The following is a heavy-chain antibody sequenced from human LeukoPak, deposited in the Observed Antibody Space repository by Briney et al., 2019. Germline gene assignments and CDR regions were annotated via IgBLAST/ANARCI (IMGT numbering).Heavy chain of an antibody. CDR1: GFTFRNYV. D-gene: IGHD3-10*01. V-gene: IGHV3-30-3*01. CDR2: TSSDLNVK. Sequence: EGSLRLSCAASGFTFRNYVIHWVRQAPGKGLEWVAVTSSDLNVKLYADSVKGRFTISRDNSRSTLYLQMNSLRPEDTAIYYCAREGYYGSGSPPSLYFDYWGQGTLVTVSS. CDR3: AREGYYGSGSPPSLYFDY. J-gene: IGHJ4*02.